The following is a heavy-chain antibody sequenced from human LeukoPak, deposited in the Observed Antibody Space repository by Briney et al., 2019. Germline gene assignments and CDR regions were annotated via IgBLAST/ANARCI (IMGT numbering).Heavy chain of an antibody. V-gene: IGHV4-4*07. CDR2: FYSTGST. J-gene: IGHJ3*02. CDR1: GGSISSYY. CDR3: ARLTYHYESRSYSDVFLM. Sequence: PSETLSLTWTVSGGSISSYYWTWIRQPAGKGLEWIGRFYSTGSTNYNPSLKSRVTMSVDTSKNQFSLKLSSVTATDTAVYYCARLTYHYESRSYSDVFLMWGQGTMVTVSS. D-gene: IGHD3-22*01.